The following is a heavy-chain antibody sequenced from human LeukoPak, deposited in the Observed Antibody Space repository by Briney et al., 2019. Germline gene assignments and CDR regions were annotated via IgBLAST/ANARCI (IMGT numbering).Heavy chain of an antibody. CDR3: ARHGNIVVLPATSKAFDI. J-gene: IGHJ3*02. V-gene: IGHV4-59*08. CDR2: IYYSGST. D-gene: IGHD2-2*01. Sequence: PSETLSLTCTVSGGSISSYYWSWIRQPPGKGLEWIGYIYYSGSTNYNPSLKSRVTTFVDTSKSQFSLRLSSVTAADTAVYYCARHGNIVVLPATSKAFDIWGQGTMVTVSS. CDR1: GGSISSYY.